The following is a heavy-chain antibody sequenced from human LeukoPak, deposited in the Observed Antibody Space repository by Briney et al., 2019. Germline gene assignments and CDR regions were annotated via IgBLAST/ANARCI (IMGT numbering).Heavy chain of an antibody. J-gene: IGHJ6*03. D-gene: IGHD6-13*01. CDR2: VST. V-gene: IGHV3-64*01. CDR3: ARDLRGSSWYNYYYYMDV. Sequence: VSTYYANSVKGRFTISRDNSKNTLYLQMGSLRAEDMAVYYCARDLRGSSWYNYYYYMDVWGKGTTVTVSS.